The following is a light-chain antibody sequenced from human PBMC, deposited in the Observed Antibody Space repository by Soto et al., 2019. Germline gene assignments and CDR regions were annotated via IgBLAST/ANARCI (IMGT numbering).Light chain of an antibody. CDR3: QSYDSSLSGSV. Sequence: QAVVTQPPSVSGAPGQRVTISCTGSSSNIGAGYHVHWYQQLPGTAPKLLIYGNSNRPSGVPDRFSGSKSGTSASLAITGLQAEDEADYYCQSYDSSLSGSVFGGGTTVTVL. J-gene: IGLJ3*02. CDR2: GNS. CDR1: SSNIGAGYH. V-gene: IGLV1-40*01.